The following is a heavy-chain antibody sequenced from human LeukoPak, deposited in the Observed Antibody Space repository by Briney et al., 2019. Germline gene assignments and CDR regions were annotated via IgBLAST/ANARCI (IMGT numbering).Heavy chain of an antibody. V-gene: IGHV3-30*01. J-gene: IGHJ4*02. CDR2: ISSEGSNQ. CDR3: VTGRNYYYDY. Sequence: GGSLRLSCAASGFTFSTYPMHWVRQAPGKGLEWVAVISSEGSNQYYADSVKGRFTISRDNSRNTLYLQMNSLRSEDTAVNYCVTGRNYYYDYWGQGTLVTVSS. CDR1: GFTFSTYP. D-gene: IGHD3-22*01.